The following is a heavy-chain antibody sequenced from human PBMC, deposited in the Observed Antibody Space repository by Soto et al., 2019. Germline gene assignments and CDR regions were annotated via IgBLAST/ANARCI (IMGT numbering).Heavy chain of an antibody. Sequence: QVTLKESGPVLVKPTETLTLRCTVSGLSITDSEMGVSWIRQPPGQPLEWLAHIDSSGEKSYRTFLKSRLAISKDTSTSQIVLTMTNMDPADTATYYCARRHLAVAVSPWFDPWGPGIPVTVSS. CDR1: GLSITDSEMG. CDR2: IDSSGEK. D-gene: IGHD6-19*01. J-gene: IGHJ5*02. CDR3: ARRHLAVAVSPWFDP. V-gene: IGHV2-26*01.